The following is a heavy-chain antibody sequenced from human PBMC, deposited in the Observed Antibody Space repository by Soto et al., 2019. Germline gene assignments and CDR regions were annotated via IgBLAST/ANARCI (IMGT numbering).Heavy chain of an antibody. V-gene: IGHV1-46*03. Sequence: ASVKVSCKASGYTFTSYYMHWVRQAPGQGLEWMGIINPSGGSTSYAQKFQGRVTMTRDTSTSTVYMELSSLRSEDTAVYYCARDPQLCGGDCYFLDYWGQGTLVTVSS. D-gene: IGHD2-21*01. J-gene: IGHJ4*02. CDR3: ARDPQLCGGDCYFLDY. CDR1: GYTFTSYY. CDR2: INPSGGST.